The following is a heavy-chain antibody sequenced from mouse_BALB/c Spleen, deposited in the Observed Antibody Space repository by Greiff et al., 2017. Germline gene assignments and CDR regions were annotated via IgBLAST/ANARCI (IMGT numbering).Heavy chain of an antibody. J-gene: IGHJ3*01. CDR1: GYTFTSYW. CDR2: IYPSDSYT. CDR3: TRGVFAY. Sequence: QVHVKQSGAELVRPGASVKLSCKASGYTFTSYWINWVKQRPGQGLEWIGNIYPSDSYTNYNQKFKDKATLTVDKSSSTAYMQLSSPTSEDSAVYYCTRGVFAYWGQGTLVTVSA. V-gene: IGHV1-69*02.